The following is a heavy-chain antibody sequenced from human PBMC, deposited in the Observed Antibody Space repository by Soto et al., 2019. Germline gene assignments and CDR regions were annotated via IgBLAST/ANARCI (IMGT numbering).Heavy chain of an antibody. CDR3: AKDHDYYDSSGYYYY. CDR1: GFTFSSYA. J-gene: IGHJ4*02. D-gene: IGHD3-22*01. V-gene: IGHV3-23*01. Sequence: GGSLRLSCAASGFTFSSYAMSWVRQAPGKGLEWVSAISGSGGSTYYADSGKGRFTISRDNSKNTLYLQMNSLRAEDTAVYYCAKDHDYYDSSGYYYYWGQGTLVTVSS. CDR2: ISGSGGST.